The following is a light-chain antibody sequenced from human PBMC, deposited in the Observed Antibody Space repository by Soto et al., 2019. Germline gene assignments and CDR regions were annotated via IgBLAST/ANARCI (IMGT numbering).Light chain of an antibody. CDR1: DSNIGGNS. CDR3: ASWDDSLSGVV. J-gene: IGLJ2*01. Sequence: QSVLTQPPSASGTPGQRVTISCSGSDSNIGGNSVYWYQQLPGTAPKLLIYRNNQRPSGVPDRFSGSKSGTSASLAISGLRSEDETDYYCASWDDSLSGVVFGGGTKFTVL. CDR2: RNN. V-gene: IGLV1-47*01.